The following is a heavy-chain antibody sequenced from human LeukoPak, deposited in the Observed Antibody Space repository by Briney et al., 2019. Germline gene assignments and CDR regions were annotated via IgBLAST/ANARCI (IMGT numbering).Heavy chain of an antibody. D-gene: IGHD5-18*01. Sequence: SETLSLTCTVSGGSISSSSYYWGWIRQPPGKGLEWIGSIYYSGSTYYNPSLKSRDTISVDTSKNQFSLKLSSVTAADTAVYYCARDMGIQPDFDYWGQGTLVTVSS. V-gene: IGHV4-39*07. J-gene: IGHJ4*02. CDR3: ARDMGIQPDFDY. CDR2: IYYSGST. CDR1: GGSISSSSYY.